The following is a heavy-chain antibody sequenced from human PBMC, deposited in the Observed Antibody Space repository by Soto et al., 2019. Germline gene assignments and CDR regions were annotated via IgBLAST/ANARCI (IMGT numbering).Heavy chain of an antibody. V-gene: IGHV3-64*01. CDR3: VRRVSGNYDY. CDR1: GFASGSYE. CDR2: ISSNGGTT. Sequence: EVQLAESGGGRFRLGGSLSLSGVASGFASGSYELNWVAQAPGKGLEYVSSISSNGGTTYYGNSVKGRFTISRDTSKNTLYLQMGSLRAEDMAVYYCVRRVSGNYDYWGQGTLVTVSS. J-gene: IGHJ4*02. D-gene: IGHD1-7*01.